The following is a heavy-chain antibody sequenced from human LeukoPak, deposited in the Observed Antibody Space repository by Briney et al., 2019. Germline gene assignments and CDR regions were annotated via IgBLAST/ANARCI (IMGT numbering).Heavy chain of an antibody. CDR1: DFSISSGYY. CDR2: INYGSTT. V-gene: IGHV4-38-2*02. Sequence: SETLSLTCAVSDFSISSGYYWGWIRQPPGKGLGWIGSINYGSTTYYNPSLKSRVTISVDTSKNQFSLNLSSVSAADTAVYFCARDSRATHYFDYWGRGTLVTVSS. CDR3: ARDSRATHYFDY. J-gene: IGHJ4*02. D-gene: IGHD2/OR15-2a*01.